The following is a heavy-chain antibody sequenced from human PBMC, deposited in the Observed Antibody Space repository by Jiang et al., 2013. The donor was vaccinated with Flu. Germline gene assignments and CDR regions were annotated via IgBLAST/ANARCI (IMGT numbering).Heavy chain of an antibody. J-gene: IGHJ4*02. CDR1: GFTLSSYA. D-gene: IGHD3-10*01. CDR3: ARDGALWFGEFPRPAFDGDFDC. Sequence: RLSCAASGFTLSSYAMHWVRQAPGKGLEWVAVISYDGTNKYSADSVKGRFTISRDNSKNTLFLQMNSLRAEDTAVYYCARDGALWFGEFPRPAFDGDFDCWGQGALVTVSS. CDR2: ISYDGTNK. V-gene: IGHV3-30*04.